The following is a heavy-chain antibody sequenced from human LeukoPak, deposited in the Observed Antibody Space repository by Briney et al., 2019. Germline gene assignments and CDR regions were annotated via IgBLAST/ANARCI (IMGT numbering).Heavy chain of an antibody. CDR2: IISSGSTI. CDR1: GFTFSDHY. Sequence: SGGSPRLSCAASGFTFSDHYMSWIRQAPGKGLEWVSYIISSGSTIYYADSVKGRFTISRDNAKKSLYLQMNSLRAEDTAVYYCARDFRVSGGYWTSGTYRIDYWGQGTLVTVSS. V-gene: IGHV3-11*01. CDR3: ARDFRVSGGYWTSGTYRIDY. J-gene: IGHJ4*02. D-gene: IGHD3-10*01.